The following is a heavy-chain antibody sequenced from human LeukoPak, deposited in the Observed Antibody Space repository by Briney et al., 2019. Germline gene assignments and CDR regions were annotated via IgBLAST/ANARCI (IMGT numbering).Heavy chain of an antibody. CDR2: ISWNSGSI. V-gene: IGHV3-9*01. D-gene: IGHD3-10*01. Sequence: GGSLRLSCAASGFTFDDYAMHWVRQAPGKGLEWVSGISWNSGSIGYAVSVKGRFTISRDNAKNSLYLQMNSLRAEDTALYYCAKVGTYYGSGSYPYYFDYWGQGTLVTVSS. CDR3: AKVGTYYGSGSYPYYFDY. J-gene: IGHJ4*02. CDR1: GFTFDDYA.